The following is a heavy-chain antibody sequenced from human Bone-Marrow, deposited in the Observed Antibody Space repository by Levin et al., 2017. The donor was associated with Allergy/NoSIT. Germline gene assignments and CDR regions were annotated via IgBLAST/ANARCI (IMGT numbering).Heavy chain of an antibody. J-gene: IGHJ6*02. V-gene: IGHV3-30-3*01. CDR3: ARGGRPLRAARLYYYYDGMDV. CDR2: ISYDGSNK. CDR1: GFTFSSYA. D-gene: IGHD6-6*01. Sequence: GESLKISCAASGFTFSSYAMHWVRQAPGKGLEWVAVISYDGSNKYYADSVKGRFTISRDNSKNTLYLQMNSLRAEDTAVYYCARGGRPLRAARLYYYYDGMDVWGQGTTVTVSS.